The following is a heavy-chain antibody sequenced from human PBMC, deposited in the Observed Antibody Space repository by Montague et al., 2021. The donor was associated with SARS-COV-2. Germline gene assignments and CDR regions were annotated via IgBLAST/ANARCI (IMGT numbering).Heavy chain of an antibody. D-gene: IGHD4-17*01. CDR2: INHSGST. J-gene: IGHJ4*02. CDR3: ASVYTVTYYFDY. V-gene: IGHV4-34*01. Sequence: SETLSLTCAVYGGSFSGYYWSWIRQPPGKGLEWIGKINHSGSTNYNPSLKSRVTIPVDTSKNQFSLKLSSVTAADTAVYYCASVYTVTYYFDYWGRGTLVTVSS. CDR1: GGSFSGYY.